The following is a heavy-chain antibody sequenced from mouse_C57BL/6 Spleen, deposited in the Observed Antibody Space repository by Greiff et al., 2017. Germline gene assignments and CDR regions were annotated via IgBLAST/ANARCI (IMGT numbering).Heavy chain of an antibody. V-gene: IGHV1-26*01. J-gene: IGHJ2*01. D-gene: IGHD2-1*01. CDR2: INPNNGGT. CDR1: GYTFTDYY. CDR3: ASDLLRGY. Sequence: VQLQQSGPELVKPGASVKISCKASGYTFTDYYMNWVKQSHGKSLEWIGDINPNNGGTSYNQKFKGKATLTVDKSSSTAYMELRSLTSEDSAVYYCASDLLRGYWGQGTTLTVSS.